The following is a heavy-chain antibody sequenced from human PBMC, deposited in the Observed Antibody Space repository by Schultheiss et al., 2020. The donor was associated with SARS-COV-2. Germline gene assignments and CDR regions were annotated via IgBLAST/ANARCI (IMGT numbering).Heavy chain of an antibody. Sequence: GGSLRLSCAASGFTFSDYYMSWIRQAPGKGLEWVSYISSSGSTIYYADSVKGRFTISSDNAKNSLYLQMNSLKTEDTAVYYCTTDAVAGTRSYYGMDVWGQGTTVTVSS. CDR3: TTDAVAGTRSYYGMDV. D-gene: IGHD6-19*01. CDR1: GFTFSDYY. J-gene: IGHJ6*02. CDR2: ISSSGSTI. V-gene: IGHV3-11*01.